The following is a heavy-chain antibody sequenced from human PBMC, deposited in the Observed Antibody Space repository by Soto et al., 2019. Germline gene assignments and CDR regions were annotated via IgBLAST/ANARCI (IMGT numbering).Heavy chain of an antibody. CDR1: GFSLSTSGVG. CDR3: AHRGRYDFWSGYYSEWFDP. J-gene: IGHJ5*02. V-gene: IGHV2-5*02. D-gene: IGHD3-3*01. CDR2: IYWDDDK. Sequence: QITLKESGPTLVKPTQTLTLTCTFSGFSLSTSGVGVGWIRQPPGKALEWLALIYWDDDKRYSPSLKSRLTITKDTSKNHVVLTMTNMDPVDTATYYCAHRGRYDFWSGYYSEWFDPWGQGTLVTVSS.